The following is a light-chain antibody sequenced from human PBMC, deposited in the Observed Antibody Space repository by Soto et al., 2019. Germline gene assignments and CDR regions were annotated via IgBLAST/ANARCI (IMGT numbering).Light chain of an antibody. CDR3: QQYNNYWT. CDR2: DAS. V-gene: IGKV1-5*01. J-gene: IGKJ1*01. CDR1: QSISDC. Sequence: DIEMTQSPSTLPASVEDRVTITCRASQSISDCLAWYQQKPGKAPKLLIYDASGLESGVPSRFSGSLSGTEFTLTISSLQPDDFATYSCQQYNNYWTFGQGTKVDIK.